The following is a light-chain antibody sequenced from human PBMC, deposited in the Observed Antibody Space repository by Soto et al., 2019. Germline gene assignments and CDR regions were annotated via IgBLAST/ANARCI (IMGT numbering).Light chain of an antibody. CDR2: DVS. Sequence: QSALTQPASVSGSPGQSINISCTGTSSDVGGYNYVSWYQHHPGKAPKLIIYDVSNRPSGVSNPFSGSKSGNTASLTISWLQPEDEADYYCSSYTTSNTRQIAFGTGTKVTVL. J-gene: IGLJ1*01. CDR3: SSYTTSNTRQIA. V-gene: IGLV2-14*03. CDR1: SSDVGGYNY.